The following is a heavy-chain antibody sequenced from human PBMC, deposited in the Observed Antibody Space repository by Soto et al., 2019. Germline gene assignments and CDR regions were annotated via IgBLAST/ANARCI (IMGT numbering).Heavy chain of an antibody. CDR2: IYYSGST. Sequence: TLSLTCPVSGGSISSYYWSWIRQPPGKGLEWIGYIYYSGSTNYNPSLKSRVTISVDTSKNQFSLKLSSVTAADTAVYYCARGALLWFGEPHPYFDYWGQGTLVTVSS. CDR3: ARGALLWFGEPHPYFDY. CDR1: GGSISSYY. J-gene: IGHJ4*02. V-gene: IGHV4-59*12. D-gene: IGHD3-10*01.